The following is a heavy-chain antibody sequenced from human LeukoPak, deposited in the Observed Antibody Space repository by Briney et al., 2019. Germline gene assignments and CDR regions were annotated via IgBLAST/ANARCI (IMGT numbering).Heavy chain of an antibody. V-gene: IGHV3-23*01. Sequence: TGGSLRLSCAASGFTFSSYAMSWVRQAPGKGLEWVSGISGSGGTTYFAASVKGRFSVSRDNSKNTLYMQMNGLRAEDTAVYYCAKNEGFSGTYPFDNWGQGTLVTVSS. CDR1: GFTFSSYA. J-gene: IGHJ4*02. D-gene: IGHD1-26*01. CDR3: AKNEGFSGTYPFDN. CDR2: ISGSGGTT.